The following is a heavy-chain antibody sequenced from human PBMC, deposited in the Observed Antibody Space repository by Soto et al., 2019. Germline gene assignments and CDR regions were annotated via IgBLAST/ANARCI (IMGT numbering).Heavy chain of an antibody. Sequence: QVQLVESGGGLVKPGGSLRLSCAVSGFTFSDYYMSWIRQAPGKGLEWFSYISSSDTIYYADSVKGRFTISRDNAKNSLYLQMNSLRAEDTAVYYCARDGGIGGWYFDLWGRGTLVTVCS. CDR3: ARDGGIGGWYFDL. J-gene: IGHJ2*01. CDR1: GFTFSDYY. V-gene: IGHV3-11*01. CDR2: ISSSDTI. D-gene: IGHD6-13*01.